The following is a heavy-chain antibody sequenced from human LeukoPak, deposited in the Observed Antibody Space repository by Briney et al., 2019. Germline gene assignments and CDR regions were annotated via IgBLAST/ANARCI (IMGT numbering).Heavy chain of an antibody. CDR3: ARLPVGYCSSTSCYTDYYYYGMDV. V-gene: IGHV3-21*01. D-gene: IGHD2-2*02. J-gene: IGHJ6*02. CDR2: ISSSSSYI. CDR1: GFTFSSYS. Sequence: GGSLRLSCAASGFTFSSYSMNWVHQAPGKGLEWVSSISSSSSYIYYADSVKGRFTISRDNAKNSLYLQMNSLRAEDTAVYYCARLPVGYCSSTSCYTDYYYYGMDVWGQGTTVTVSS.